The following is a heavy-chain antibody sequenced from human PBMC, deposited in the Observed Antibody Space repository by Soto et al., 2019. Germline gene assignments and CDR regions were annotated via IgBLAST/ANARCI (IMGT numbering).Heavy chain of an antibody. CDR1: GDSVSSGEYY. CDR3: PRVVQAVAARLDP. D-gene: IGHD6-19*01. V-gene: IGHV4-61*08. CDR2: IYFSGRT. Sequence: SETLSLTCTVSGDSVSSGEYYWTWIRQPPGKGLEWVGDIYFSGRTNYIPSLESRVTISLDTSKNQFSLKLSSVTAADTAVYYCPRVVQAVAARLDPWGQGTLVTVSS. J-gene: IGHJ5*02.